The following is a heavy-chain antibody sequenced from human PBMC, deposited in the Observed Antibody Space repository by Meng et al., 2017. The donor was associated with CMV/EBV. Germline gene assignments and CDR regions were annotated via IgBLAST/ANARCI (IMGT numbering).Heavy chain of an antibody. Sequence: GGSLRLSCAASGFTFSDHYMSWIRQAPGKGLEWISYISHSGDTMSYADSVKGRFSISRDNAKNSLYLQMNSLRAEDTAVYYCAREQKWELLELFDWWGQGTLVTVSS. CDR1: GFTFSDHY. D-gene: IGHD1-26*01. V-gene: IGHV3-11*01. CDR3: AREQKWELLELFDW. J-gene: IGHJ4*02. CDR2: ISHSGDTM.